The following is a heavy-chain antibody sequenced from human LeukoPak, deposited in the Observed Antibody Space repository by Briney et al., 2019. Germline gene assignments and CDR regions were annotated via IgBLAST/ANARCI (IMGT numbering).Heavy chain of an antibody. J-gene: IGHJ4*02. CDR2: IIPVVSIA. Sequence: ASVKVSCKASGGTFNSYSIHWVRQAPGQGLQWMGRIIPVVSIATYAQKFEDRVTISADRSTSTVYLELSSLTPEETAIHYCAARGHCRGTTCVRTGDPFDYWGQGTLITVS. D-gene: IGHD2-2*01. CDR3: AARGHCRGTTCVRTGDPFDY. CDR1: GGTFNSYS. V-gene: IGHV1-69*02.